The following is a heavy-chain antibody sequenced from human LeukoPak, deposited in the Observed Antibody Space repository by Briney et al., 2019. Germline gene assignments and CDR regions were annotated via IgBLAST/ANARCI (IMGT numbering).Heavy chain of an antibody. J-gene: IGHJ4*02. CDR3: ARGSITIFGVVIDGYFDY. V-gene: IGHV4-59*01. CDR1: GGSISSYY. Sequence: SETLSLTCTVSGGSISSYYWSWIRQPPGKGLEWIGYIYYSGSTNYNPSLKRRVTISVDTSKNQCSLKLSSVTAADTAVYYCARGSITIFGVVIDGYFDYWGQGTLVTVSS. D-gene: IGHD3-3*01. CDR2: IYYSGST.